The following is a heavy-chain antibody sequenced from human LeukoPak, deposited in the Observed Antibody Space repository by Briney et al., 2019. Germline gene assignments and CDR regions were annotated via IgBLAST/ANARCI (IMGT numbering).Heavy chain of an antibody. Sequence: ASVKVSCKASGYTFTSYGISWVRQAPGQGLEWMGWISAYNGNTNYAQKLQGRVTMTTDTSTSTAYMELRSLRSDDTAVYYCARDGEQDRYWSSTSCDWFDPWGQGTLVTVSS. J-gene: IGHJ5*02. CDR3: ARDGEQDRYWSSTSCDWFDP. D-gene: IGHD2-2*01. V-gene: IGHV1-18*01. CDR1: GYTFTSYG. CDR2: ISAYNGNT.